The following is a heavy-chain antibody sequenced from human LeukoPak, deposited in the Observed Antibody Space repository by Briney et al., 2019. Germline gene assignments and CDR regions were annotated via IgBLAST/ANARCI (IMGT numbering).Heavy chain of an antibody. CDR2: ISYDGSNK. Sequence: PGRSLRLSCAASGFTFSSYAMHWVRQAPGKGLEWVAVISYDGSNKYYADSVKGRFTISRDNSKNTLYLQMNSLRAEDTAVYYCARGPETDFWSGHADYWGQGTLVTVSS. J-gene: IGHJ4*02. V-gene: IGHV3-30*01. CDR3: ARGPETDFWSGHADY. CDR1: GFTFSSYA. D-gene: IGHD3-3*01.